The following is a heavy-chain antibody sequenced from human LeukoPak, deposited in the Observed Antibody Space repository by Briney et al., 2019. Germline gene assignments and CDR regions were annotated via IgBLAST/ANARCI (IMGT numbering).Heavy chain of an antibody. D-gene: IGHD4-17*01. V-gene: IGHV3-9*03. CDR3: AKGGAVTTLPFDY. CDR1: GFTFDDYA. CDR2: ISWNSGSI. Sequence: GGSLRLSCAASGFTFDDYAMHWVRQAPGKGLEWVLGISWNSGSIGYADSVKGRFTISRDNAKSSLYLQMNSLRAEDMALYYCAKGGAVTTLPFDYWGQGTLVTVSS. J-gene: IGHJ4*02.